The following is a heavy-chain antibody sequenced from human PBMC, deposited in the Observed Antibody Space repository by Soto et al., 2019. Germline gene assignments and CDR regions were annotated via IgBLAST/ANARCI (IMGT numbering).Heavy chain of an antibody. J-gene: IGHJ6*02. CDR2: IYYSGST. CDR3: ARDCISTSCYYYGMDV. V-gene: IGHV4-30-4*01. Sequence: QVQLQESGPGLVKPSQTLSLTCTVSGGSISSGDYYWSWIRQPPGKGLEWIGYIYYSGSTYYHPSLKSRVTISVDTSKNQFSLKLSSVTAADTAVYYCARDCISTSCYYYGMDVWGQGTTVTVSS. D-gene: IGHD2-2*01. CDR1: GGSISSGDYY.